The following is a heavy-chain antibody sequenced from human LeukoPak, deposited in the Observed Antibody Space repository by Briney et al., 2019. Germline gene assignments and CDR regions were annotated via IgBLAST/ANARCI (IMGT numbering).Heavy chain of an antibody. CDR3: ARGGYYDYVWGSLFDY. D-gene: IGHD3-16*01. Sequence: GRSLRLSCAASGFTFSTYAMHWVRQAPGKGLGGVAGISYDGSNKYYADSVKGRFTISRDNSKNTLYLQMNSLRAEDTAVYYCARGGYYDYVWGSLFDYWGQGTLVTVSS. J-gene: IGHJ4*02. V-gene: IGHV3-30*04. CDR1: GFTFSTYA. CDR2: ISYDGSNK.